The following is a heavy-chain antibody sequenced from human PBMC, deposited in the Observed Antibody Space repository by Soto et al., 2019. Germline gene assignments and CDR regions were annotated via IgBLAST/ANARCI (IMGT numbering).Heavy chain of an antibody. CDR1: GFPFNHYW. CDR2: INNDGSST. CDR3: ARDHYGDYYFDS. Sequence: GGSLRLSCAASGFPFNHYWMHWVRQAPGKGLLWGARINNDGSSTSYADSVKGRFTISRDNAMNTLYLQIYSLRAEDTAVYYCARDHYGDYYFDSWGQGTLVTVSS. D-gene: IGHD4-17*01. V-gene: IGHV3-74*01. J-gene: IGHJ4*02.